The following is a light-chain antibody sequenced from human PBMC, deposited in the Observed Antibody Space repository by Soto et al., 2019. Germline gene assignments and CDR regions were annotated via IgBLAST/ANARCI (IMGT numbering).Light chain of an antibody. Sequence: DIQMTQSPSTLSASVGDRVTITCRASQSISSWLAWYQQKPGKAPKLLIYKASSFESGVPSRFSGGGAGTEFTLSVSSVQHDAFATYYCQQSFTFGRGTKVDI. CDR2: KAS. J-gene: IGKJ3*01. V-gene: IGKV1-5*03. CDR3: QQSFT. CDR1: QSISSW.